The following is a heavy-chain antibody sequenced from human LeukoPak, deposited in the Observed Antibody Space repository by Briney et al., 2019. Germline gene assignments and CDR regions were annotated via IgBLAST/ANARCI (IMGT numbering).Heavy chain of an antibody. J-gene: IGHJ4*02. CDR2: VNGNGGST. CDR1: AFSFSIYA. Sequence: GGYLRLSCTASAFSFSIYAMSWVRQAPGKGLEWVSGVNGNGGSTSYADSVKGRFTIFRDNSKNTVYLQMNSLRVEDTAVYYCAKSLYGGCDYWDQGTVVTVSS. D-gene: IGHD3-16*02. CDR3: AKSLYGGCDY. V-gene: IGHV3-23*01.